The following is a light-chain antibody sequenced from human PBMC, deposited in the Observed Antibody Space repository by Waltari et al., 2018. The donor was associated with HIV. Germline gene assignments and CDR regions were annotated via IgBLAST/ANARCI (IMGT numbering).Light chain of an antibody. CDR2: EVT. V-gene: IGLV2-14*01. CDR1: SSDVGGYNY. J-gene: IGLJ2*01. CDR3: SSYTSSNTVV. Sequence: QSALTQPASVSGSPGQPITIPCTGTSSDVGGYNYVSWYQQHPGKAPKVMIYEVTNRPSGFSNRFSGSKSGNTASLTISGLQAEDEADYYCSSYTSSNTVVFGGGTKLTVL.